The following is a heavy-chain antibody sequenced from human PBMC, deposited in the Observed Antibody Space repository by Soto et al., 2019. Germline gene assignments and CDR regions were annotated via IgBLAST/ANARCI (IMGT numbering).Heavy chain of an antibody. D-gene: IGHD3-3*01. CDR2: IFYSGST. CDR3: ARDRGDDDFWSGTGGYFDF. V-gene: IGHV4-31*03. J-gene: IGHJ4*02. Sequence: QVQLQESGPGLVKPSQSLSLTCSVSGGSINSGGYYWSWIRQHPGKGLEWIGSIFYSGSTYYNPSLKSRVTISVDTSKNQFSLKLKSVTVADTAVYYCARDRGDDDFWSGTGGYFDFWGQGTLVTVSS. CDR1: GGSINSGGYY.